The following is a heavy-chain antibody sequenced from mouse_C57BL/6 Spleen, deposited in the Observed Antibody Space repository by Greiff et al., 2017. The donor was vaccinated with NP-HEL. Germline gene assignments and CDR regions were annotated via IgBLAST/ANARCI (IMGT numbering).Heavy chain of an antibody. V-gene: IGHV7-3*01. CDR2: IRNKANGYTT. J-gene: IGHJ4*01. D-gene: IGHD1-1*01. CDR3: ARSPDDGSSYEDAMDY. CDR1: GFTFTDYY. Sequence: EVHLVESGGGLVQPGGSLSLSCAASGFTFTDYYMRWVRQPPGQALEWLGFIRNKANGYTTESSASVKGRFTISRDNSQSILYLQMNALRAEDSATYYCARSPDDGSSYEDAMDYWGQGTSVTVSS.